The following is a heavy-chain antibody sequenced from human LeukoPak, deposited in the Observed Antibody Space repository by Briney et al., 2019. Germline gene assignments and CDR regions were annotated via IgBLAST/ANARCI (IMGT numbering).Heavy chain of an antibody. CDR3: ATSVVVVAATGYSYGPFDY. V-gene: IGHV1-46*01. CDR2: INPSGGST. D-gene: IGHD2-15*01. J-gene: IGHJ4*02. CDR1: GYTFTSYY. Sequence: ASVKVSCMASGYTFTSYYMHWVRQAPGQGLEWMGIINPSGGSTSYAQKFQGRVTMTRDTSTSTVYMELSSLRSEDTAVYYCATSVVVVAATGYSYGPFDYWGQGTLVTVSS.